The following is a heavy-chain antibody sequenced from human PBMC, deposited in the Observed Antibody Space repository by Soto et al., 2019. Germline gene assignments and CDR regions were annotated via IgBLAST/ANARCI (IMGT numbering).Heavy chain of an antibody. CDR1: GFPFSSYV. V-gene: IGHV3-33*06. J-gene: IGHJ6*02. Sequence: GGSLILSCAASGFPFSSYVRHWVRQAPGKGLEWVAVIWYDGSNKYYADSVKGRFTISRDNSKSTLYLQMNSLRAEDTALYYCAKGRSYYYYYGVDVWGQGTTVTVSS. CDR2: IWYDGSNK. CDR3: AKGRSYYYYYGVDV.